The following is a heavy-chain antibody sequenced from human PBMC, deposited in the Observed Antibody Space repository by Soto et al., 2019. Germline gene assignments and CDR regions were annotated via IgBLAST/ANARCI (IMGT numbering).Heavy chain of an antibody. CDR1: GFTFSSYG. Sequence: QVQLVESGGGVVQPGRSLRLSCAASGFTFSSYGMHWVRQAPGKGLEWVAGISYDGSNKYYADSVKGRFTISRDNSKNTLFLQMNSLRAEDTAVYYCAKALLRPGRAYGMDVWGQGTTVTVSS. J-gene: IGHJ6*02. V-gene: IGHV3-30*18. CDR2: ISYDGSNK. CDR3: AKALLRPGRAYGMDV. D-gene: IGHD6-25*01.